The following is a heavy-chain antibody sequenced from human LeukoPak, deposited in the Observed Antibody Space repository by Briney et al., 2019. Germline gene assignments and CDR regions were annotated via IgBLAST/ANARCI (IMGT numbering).Heavy chain of an antibody. CDR1: GYTFTSYG. J-gene: IGHJ4*02. V-gene: IGHV1-18*01. D-gene: IGHD6-13*01. Sequence: AAVTVSCKSSGYTFTSYGISWVRQAPGQGREWMGWISAYNGNTNYAQKLQGRVTMTTDTSTSTAYMELRSLRSDDTAVYYCAREYVTAAGDDYWGQGTLVTVSS. CDR2: ISAYNGNT. CDR3: AREYVTAAGDDY.